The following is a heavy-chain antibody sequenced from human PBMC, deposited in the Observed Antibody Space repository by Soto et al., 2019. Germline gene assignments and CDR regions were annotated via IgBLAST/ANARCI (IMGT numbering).Heavy chain of an antibody. Sequence: SETLSLTCAVYGGSFSGYYWTWIRQPPGTGLEWIGEINHSGSTNYNPSLKSRVTISVDTSKNQFSLKLTSVTAAATAVYYCATEKITVLFDYWGQGTLVTVSS. D-gene: IGHD3-10*01. CDR3: ATEKITVLFDY. CDR1: GGSFSGYY. J-gene: IGHJ4*02. V-gene: IGHV4-34*01. CDR2: INHSGST.